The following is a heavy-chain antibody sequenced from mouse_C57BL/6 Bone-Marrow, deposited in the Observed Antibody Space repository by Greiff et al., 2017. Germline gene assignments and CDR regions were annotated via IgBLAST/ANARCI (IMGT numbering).Heavy chain of an antibody. J-gene: IGHJ3*01. CDR3: TRIAY. CDR1: GFNIKDDY. Sequence: VQLQQSGAELVRPGASVKLSCTASGFNIKDDYMHWVKQRPEQGLEWIGWIDPENGDTKSASKFQGKATITVDTSSNTAYLQLSSLTSEDTAVYYCTRIAYWGQGTLVTVSA. V-gene: IGHV14-4*01. CDR2: IDPENGDT.